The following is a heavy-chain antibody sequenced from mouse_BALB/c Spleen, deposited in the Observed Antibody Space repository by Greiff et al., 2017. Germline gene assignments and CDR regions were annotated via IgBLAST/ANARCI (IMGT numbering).Heavy chain of an antibody. J-gene: IGHJ2*01. V-gene: IGHV1-5*01. CDR1: GYSFTSYW. D-gene: IGHD1-1*01. CDR2: IYPGNSDT. Sequence: DQLQQSGTVLARPGASVKMSCKASGYSFTSYWMHWVKQRPGQGLEWIGAIYPGNSDTSYNQKFKGKAKLTAVTSASTAYMELSSLTNEDSAVYYCTGYITTVVGDYWGQGTTLTVSS. CDR3: TGYITTVVGDY.